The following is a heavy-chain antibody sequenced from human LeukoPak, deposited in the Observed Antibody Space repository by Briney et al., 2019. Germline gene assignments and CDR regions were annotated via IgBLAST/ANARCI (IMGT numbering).Heavy chain of an antibody. CDR2: IWYDGTIT. V-gene: IGHV3-33*01. Sequence: GGSLRLSCAASGFTFSSSGMHWVRQAPGKGLEWVAAIWYDGTITYYAHSVKGRFTIFRDNSKNTLYLQMMSLRAEDTAVYYCPRTASRGPQSAESFHHWGQGTVVSV. CDR1: GFTFSSSG. CDR3: PRTASRGPQSAESFHH. J-gene: IGHJ1*01.